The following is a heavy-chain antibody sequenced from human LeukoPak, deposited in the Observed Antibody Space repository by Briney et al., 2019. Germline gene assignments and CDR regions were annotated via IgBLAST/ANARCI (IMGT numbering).Heavy chain of an antibody. CDR3: ATGGFAYYDILTGYYVSENFDY. CDR1: GYTFTGYY. V-gene: IGHV1-2*02. Sequence: ASVKVSRKASGYTFTGYYMHWVRQAPGQGLEWMGWINPNSGGTNYAQKFQGRVTMTRDTSISTAYMELSRLRSDDTAVYYCATGGFAYYDILTGYYVSENFDYWGQGTLVTVSS. J-gene: IGHJ4*02. D-gene: IGHD3-9*01. CDR2: INPNSGGT.